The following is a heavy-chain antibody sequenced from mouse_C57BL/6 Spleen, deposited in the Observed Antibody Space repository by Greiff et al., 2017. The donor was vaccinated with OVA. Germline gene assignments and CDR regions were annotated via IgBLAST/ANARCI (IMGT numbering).Heavy chain of an antibody. CDR1: GYTFTSYW. J-gene: IGHJ2*01. CDR3: ARSKGHYCNY. V-gene: IGHV1-59*01. CDR2: IDPSDSYT. Sequence: VQLQQPGAELVRPGTSVKLSCKASGYTFTSYWMHWVKQRPGQGLERIGVIDPSDSYTNYNQKFKGKATLTVDTSTSTAYMQLSSLTSEDSAVYYCARSKGHYCNYWGQGTTLTVSS.